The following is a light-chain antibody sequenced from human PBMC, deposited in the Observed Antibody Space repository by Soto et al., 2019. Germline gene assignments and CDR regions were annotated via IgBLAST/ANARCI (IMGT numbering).Light chain of an antibody. CDR3: QQYNTSSWT. J-gene: IGKJ1*01. CDR2: GAS. Sequence: IQGSQSASALSASVGDRVTVACRASENIRDFVHWYQQKPGKAPNLLIYGASTLQGGVPSRFSGSGSGTEFTLTISSLQPDDFATYYCQQYNTSSWTFGQGTKL. CDR1: ENIRDF. V-gene: IGKV1-5*01.